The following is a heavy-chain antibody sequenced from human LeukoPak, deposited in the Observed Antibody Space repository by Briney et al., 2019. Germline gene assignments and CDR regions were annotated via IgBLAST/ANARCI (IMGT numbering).Heavy chain of an antibody. CDR1: GYTFTSYG. CDR3: ARGYCSGGSCYSHYYYYMDV. Sequence: ASVKVSCKASGYTFTSYGISWVRQAPGQGLEWMGWISAYNGNTNYAQKFQGRVTITTDESTSTAYMELSSLRSEDTAVYYCARGYCSGGSCYSHYYYYMDVWGKGTTVTVSS. V-gene: IGHV1-18*01. CDR2: ISAYNGNT. D-gene: IGHD2-15*01. J-gene: IGHJ6*03.